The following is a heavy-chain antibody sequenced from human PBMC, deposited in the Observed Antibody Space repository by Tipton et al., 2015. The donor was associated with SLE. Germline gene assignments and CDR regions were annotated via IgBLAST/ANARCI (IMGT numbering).Heavy chain of an antibody. J-gene: IGHJ4*02. CDR3: ASITIFGVVRF. Sequence: TLSLTCAVSGYSISSGYYWGWIRQPPGKGLGWIGEINHSGSTNYNPSLKSRVTISVDTSKNQFSLKLSSVTAADTAVYYCASITIFGVVRFGGQGTLVTVSS. CDR2: INHSGST. V-gene: IGHV4-38-2*01. D-gene: IGHD3-3*01. CDR1: GYSISSGYY.